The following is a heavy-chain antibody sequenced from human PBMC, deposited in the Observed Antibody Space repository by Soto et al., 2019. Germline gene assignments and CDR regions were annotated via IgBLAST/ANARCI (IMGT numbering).Heavy chain of an antibody. CDR2: IYSSGST. V-gene: IGHV3-66*03. J-gene: IGHJ4*02. Sequence: PGGSLRLSCAASGFTVSNNYMTWVRQAPGKGLEWVSFIYSSGSTHCADSVKGRFTISRDSSKNTVSLEMTSLRAEDTAVYYCAKGGRQWLVTSDFNYWGQGALVTVSS. D-gene: IGHD6-19*01. CDR3: AKGGRQWLVTSDFNY. CDR1: GFTVSNNY.